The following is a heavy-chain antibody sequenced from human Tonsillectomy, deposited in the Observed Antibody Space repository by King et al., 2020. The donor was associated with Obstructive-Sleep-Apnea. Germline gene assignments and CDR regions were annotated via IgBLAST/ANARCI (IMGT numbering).Heavy chain of an antibody. D-gene: IGHD6-19*01. CDR1: GFTVSSNY. J-gene: IGHJ4*02. Sequence: VQLVESGGGLVQPGGSLRLSCAVSGFTVSSNYMSWVRQSPGKGLEWVLVIYSGGGTYYADSVKGRCTISRDNSKNTLYLQMNSLRAEDTAVYYCARDVAVAARGYWGQGTLVTVSS. CDR3: ARDVAVAARGY. CDR2: IYSGGGT. V-gene: IGHV3-66*01.